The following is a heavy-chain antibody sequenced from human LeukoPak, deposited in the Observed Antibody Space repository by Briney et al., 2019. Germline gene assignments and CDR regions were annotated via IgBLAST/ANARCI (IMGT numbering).Heavy chain of an antibody. J-gene: IGHJ4*02. CDR1: GGSISSGGYS. D-gene: IGHD5-18*01. CDR2: IYHSGST. Sequence: PSETLSLTCAVSGGSISSGGYSWSWIRQPPGKGLEWIGYIYHSGSTYYNPSLKSRVTISVDRSKNQFSLKLSSVTAADTAVYYCAREARGYSYGYPVYYFDYWGQGTLVTVSS. V-gene: IGHV4-30-2*01. CDR3: AREARGYSYGYPVYYFDY.